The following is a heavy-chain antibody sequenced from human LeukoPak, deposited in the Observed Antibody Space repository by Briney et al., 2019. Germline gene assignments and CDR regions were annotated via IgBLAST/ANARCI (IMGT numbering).Heavy chain of an antibody. D-gene: IGHD2-15*01. Sequence: ASVKVSCKASGYTFTSYAMHWVRQAPGQRLEWMGWINAGNGNTKYSQEFQGRVTITRDTSASTAYMELSSLRSEDMAVYYCAREPTPYCSGGSCPFDYWGQGTLVTVSS. J-gene: IGHJ4*02. V-gene: IGHV1-3*03. CDR3: AREPTPYCSGGSCPFDY. CDR2: INAGNGNT. CDR1: GYTFTSYA.